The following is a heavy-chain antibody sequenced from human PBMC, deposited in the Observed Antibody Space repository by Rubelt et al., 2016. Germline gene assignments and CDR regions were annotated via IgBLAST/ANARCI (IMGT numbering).Heavy chain of an antibody. V-gene: IGHV4-34*01. J-gene: IGHJ4*02. D-gene: IGHD6-19*01. Sequence: QVQLQQWGAGLLKPSETLSLTCDVYGGSISGYYWSWIRKPPGKGREWLGEINHGGSTKYNPSRRSRGTIQVDTSKTQFSLKVSSVTAAETAVYYCARGRMPDGWYPYCFDYWGQGILATVS. CDR3: ARGRMPDGWYPYCFDY. CDR2: INHGGST. CDR1: GGSISGYY.